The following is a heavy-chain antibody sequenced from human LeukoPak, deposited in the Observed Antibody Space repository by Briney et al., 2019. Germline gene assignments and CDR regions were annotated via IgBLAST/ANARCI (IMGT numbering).Heavy chain of an antibody. V-gene: IGHV3-23*01. J-gene: IGHJ4*02. CDR1: GFFFSSHG. CDR3: ARGIPGDC. Sequence: GGSLRLSCAASGFFFSSHGMNWVRQAPGKGLEWVSGVSPSGDITYYADSVKRRSTISRANTKNSLYLQMYRLSAEAIAFYCYARGIPGDCWGQGTLVTVS. CDR2: VSPSGDIT. D-gene: IGHD2-21*01.